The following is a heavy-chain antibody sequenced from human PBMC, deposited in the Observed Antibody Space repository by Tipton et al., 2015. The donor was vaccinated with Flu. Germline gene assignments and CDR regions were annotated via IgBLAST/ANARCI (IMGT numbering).Heavy chain of an antibody. CDR1: GDSVSSNVAT. Sequence: GLVKPSQTLSLTCVISGDSVSSNVATWNWIRQSPSRGLEWLGKTYQRSMWHHIYAVSLKGRITITPDTPKNQFSLQLNSVTPDDTAVYYCARGSGSGPKDWFDPWGQGTQVTVSA. CDR3: ARGSGSGPKDWFDP. CDR2: TYQRSMWHH. J-gene: IGHJ5*02. V-gene: IGHV6-1*01. D-gene: IGHD3-10*01.